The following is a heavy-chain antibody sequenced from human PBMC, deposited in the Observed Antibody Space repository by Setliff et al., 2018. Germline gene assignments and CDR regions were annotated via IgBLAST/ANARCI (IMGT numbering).Heavy chain of an antibody. J-gene: IGHJ4*02. CDR3: AKRKGIAALDY. D-gene: IGHD2-15*01. CDR1: GGSFSSFY. Sequence: KPSETLSLTCAVYGGSFSSFYWSWIRQPPGKGLEWISKISGNGITIYYADSVRGRFTISRDNAKNSQYLQMNSLRAEDTAVYYCAKRKGIAALDYWGQGTLVTVSS. CDR2: ISGNGITI. V-gene: IGHV3-11*04.